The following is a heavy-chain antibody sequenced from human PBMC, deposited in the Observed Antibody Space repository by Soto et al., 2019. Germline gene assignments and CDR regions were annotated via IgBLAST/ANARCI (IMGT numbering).Heavy chain of an antibody. Sequence: ASVKVSCKASGYTFTSYAMHWVRQAPGQRLEWMAWISPQSGVTNYAQKFQGRVTVTRDTSISTAYLELSRLRSDDTAVYYCTLIGYDYYYGMDVWGQGTTVTVSS. CDR3: TLIGYDYYYGMDV. CDR2: ISPQSGVT. D-gene: IGHD2-21*01. V-gene: IGHV1-2*02. CDR1: GYTFTSYA. J-gene: IGHJ6*02.